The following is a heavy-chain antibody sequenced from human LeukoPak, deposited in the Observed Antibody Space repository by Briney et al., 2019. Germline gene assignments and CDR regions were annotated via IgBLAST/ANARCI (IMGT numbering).Heavy chain of an antibody. CDR2: INTNTGNP. D-gene: IGHD3-22*01. V-gene: IGHV7-4-1*02. Sequence: GASVKVSCKASGYTFSTYAMNWVRQAPGQGLEWMGWINTNTGNPTYAQGFSGRFVFSLDTSVSTAYLQISSLKAEDTAVYYCARGPERTRYYDRSGYQIDYWGQGTLVTVSS. CDR1: GYTFSTYA. J-gene: IGHJ4*02. CDR3: ARGPERTRYYDRSGYQIDY.